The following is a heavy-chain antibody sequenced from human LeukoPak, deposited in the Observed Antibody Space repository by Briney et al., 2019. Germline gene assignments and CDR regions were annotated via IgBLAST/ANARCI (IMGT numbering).Heavy chain of an antibody. Sequence: GGSLRLSCAASGFTFSSYAMSWVRQAPGKGLEWVSAISGSGGSTYYADSVKGRFTISRDNSKNTLYLQMNSLRAEDTAVYYCAKYAPPTTVVTRYFDYWGQGTLVTVSS. J-gene: IGHJ4*02. CDR3: AKYAPPTTVVTRYFDY. D-gene: IGHD4-23*01. CDR1: GFTFSSYA. CDR2: ISGSGGST. V-gene: IGHV3-23*01.